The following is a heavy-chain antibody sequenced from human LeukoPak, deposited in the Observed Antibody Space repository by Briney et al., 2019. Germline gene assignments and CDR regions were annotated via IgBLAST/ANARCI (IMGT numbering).Heavy chain of an antibody. CDR3: ARTYYYGSGSYSANWFDP. J-gene: IGHJ5*02. Sequence: GESLKISCKGSGYSFTSYWIGWVRQMPGKGLEWMGIIYPGDSDTRYSPSFQGQVTISADKSISTAYLQWSSLKASDTAMYDCARTYYYGSGSYSANWFDPWGQGTLVAVSS. V-gene: IGHV5-51*01. D-gene: IGHD3-10*01. CDR2: IYPGDSDT. CDR1: GYSFTSYW.